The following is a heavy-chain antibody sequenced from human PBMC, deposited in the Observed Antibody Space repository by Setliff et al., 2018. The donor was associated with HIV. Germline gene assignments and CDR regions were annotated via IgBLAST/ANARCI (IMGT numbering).Heavy chain of an antibody. J-gene: IGHJ3*02. Sequence: PGGSLRLSCAASGFTFGDYAMHWVRQAPGKGMEWVSGITWNSGTIDYADSVKGRFTISRDNAKNSLYLQMTSLRLEDTALYYCTKEASRFGESFRECDAFDIWGQGTVVTVSS. D-gene: IGHD3-10*01. V-gene: IGHV3-9*01. CDR1: GFTFGDYA. CDR3: TKEASRFGESFRECDAFDI. CDR2: ITWNSGTI.